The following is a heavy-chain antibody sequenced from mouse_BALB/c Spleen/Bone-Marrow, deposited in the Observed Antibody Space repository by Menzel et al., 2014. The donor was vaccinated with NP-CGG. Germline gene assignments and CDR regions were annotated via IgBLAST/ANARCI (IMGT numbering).Heavy chain of an antibody. Sequence: QVQLQQSGAELVRPGTSVKVSCKASGYAFANYWIEWIKQRPGQGLEWIGVINPGSGGINYNEKFKGRATLTADKSSSTAYMQLSSLTSDDSAVYFCARELVRGMDYWGQGTSVTVSS. CDR3: ARELVRGMDY. CDR1: GYAFANYW. D-gene: IGHD1-1*01. J-gene: IGHJ4*01. CDR2: INPGSGGI. V-gene: IGHV1-54*01.